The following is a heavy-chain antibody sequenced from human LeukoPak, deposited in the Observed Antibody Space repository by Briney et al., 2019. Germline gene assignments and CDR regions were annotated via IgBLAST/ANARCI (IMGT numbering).Heavy chain of an antibody. V-gene: IGHV1-69*06. CDR1: GGTFSSYA. CDR2: IIPIFGTA. Sequence: SVKVSCKASGGTFSSYAISWVRQAPGQGLEWMGGIIPIFGTANYAQKFQGRVTITADKSTSTAYMELSSLRSEDTAVYYCASQPVGYCSSTSCYEYYYYYMDVWGKGTTVTVSS. D-gene: IGHD2-2*01. CDR3: ASQPVGYCSSTSCYEYYYYYMDV. J-gene: IGHJ6*03.